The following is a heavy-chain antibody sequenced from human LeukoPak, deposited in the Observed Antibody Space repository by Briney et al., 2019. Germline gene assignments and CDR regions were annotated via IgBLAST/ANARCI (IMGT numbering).Heavy chain of an antibody. CDR3: AKGHYYGLGSLGY. CDR2: IGGRDGST. D-gene: IGHD3-10*01. Sequence: GGSLSLSCAASGFTFSSYGMSWVRQAPGKGLEWVSAIGGRDGSTYYADSVKGRFTISRDNSKNTLYVQMNSLRAEDTAVYYCAKGHYYGLGSLGYWGQGTLVTVSS. CDR1: GFTFSSYG. J-gene: IGHJ4*02. V-gene: IGHV3-23*01.